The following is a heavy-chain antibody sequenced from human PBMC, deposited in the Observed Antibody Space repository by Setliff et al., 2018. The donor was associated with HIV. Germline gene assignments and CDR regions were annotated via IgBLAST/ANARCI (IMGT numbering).Heavy chain of an antibody. CDR2: ISAYNGNT. Sequence: ASVKVSCKASGYTFTNYGISWVRQAPGQGLEWMGWISAYNGNTNYAQKLQGRVTMTTDASTSTAYMELRSLRSDDTAVYYCARKGVAYCGGDCYSGSYYYYGMDVWGQGTTVTVSS. J-gene: IGHJ6*02. D-gene: IGHD2-21*02. V-gene: IGHV1-18*01. CDR3: ARKGVAYCGGDCYSGSYYYYGMDV. CDR1: GYTFTNYG.